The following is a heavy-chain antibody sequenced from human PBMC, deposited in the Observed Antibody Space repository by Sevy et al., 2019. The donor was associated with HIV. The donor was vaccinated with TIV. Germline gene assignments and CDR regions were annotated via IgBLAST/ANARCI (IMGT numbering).Heavy chain of an antibody. CDR1: GGSISSSSYY. V-gene: IGHV4-39*01. CDR2: IYYSGRT. D-gene: IGHD3-10*01. J-gene: IGHJ3*02. Sequence: SETLSLTCTVSGGSISSSSYYWGWIRQPPGKGLEWIGSIYYSGRTYYNPSLKSRGTISVDTSKNKFSLKLSSVTAAETAGDYCARSPLWFGETRGAFDIWGQGTMVTVSS. CDR3: ARSPLWFGETRGAFDI.